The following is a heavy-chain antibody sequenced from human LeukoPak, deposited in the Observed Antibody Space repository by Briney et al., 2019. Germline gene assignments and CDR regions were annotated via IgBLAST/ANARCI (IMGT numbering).Heavy chain of an antibody. CDR1: GFTFSSYE. J-gene: IGHJ6*02. D-gene: IGHD6-13*01. CDR2: ISSSGSTI. CDR3: AREAGLPYYYYYGMDV. Sequence: PGGSLRLSCAASGFTFSSYEMNWVRQAPGKGLEWVSYISSSGSTICYADSVKGRFTISRDNAKNSLYLQMNSLRAEGTAVYYCAREAGLPYYYYYGMDVWGQGTTVTVSS. V-gene: IGHV3-48*03.